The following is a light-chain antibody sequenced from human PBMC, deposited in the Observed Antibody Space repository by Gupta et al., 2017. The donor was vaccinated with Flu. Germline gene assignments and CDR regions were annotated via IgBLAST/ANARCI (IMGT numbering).Light chain of an antibody. CDR3: SSYAGTYTYV. CDR2: GVT. Sequence: SVTISCTGGSSEVGNYDYVSWYQQHPGKAPKLVMYGVTERPSGVPDRFSGSKAGNTASLTISGLQAEDEADYYCSSYAGTYTYVFGGGTKVTVL. J-gene: IGLJ2*01. CDR1: SSEVGNYDY. V-gene: IGLV2-11*01.